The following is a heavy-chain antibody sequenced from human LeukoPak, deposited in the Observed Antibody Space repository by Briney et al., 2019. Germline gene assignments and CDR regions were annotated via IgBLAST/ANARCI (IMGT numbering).Heavy chain of an antibody. CDR3: ARERTDTSMDY. D-gene: IGHD5-18*01. CDR1: GGSISSGSYY. J-gene: IGHJ4*02. CDR2: IYTSGST. V-gene: IGHV4-61*02. Sequence: SQTLSLTCTVSGGSISSGSYYWTWIRQPAGKGLEWIGRIYTSGSTNHNPSLKSRVTISLDTSKNQFSLKLISVAAADTAVYFCARERTDTSMDYWGQGTLVTVSS.